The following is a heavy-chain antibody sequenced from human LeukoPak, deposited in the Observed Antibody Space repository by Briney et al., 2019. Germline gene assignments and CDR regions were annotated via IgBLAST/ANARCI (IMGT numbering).Heavy chain of an antibody. Sequence: GGSLRLSCAASGFTFSTYDMHWVRQTTGGGLEWVSGIGPSGDTHYPDSVEGRFTISRENAKNSLYLQMNSLRAGDTAVYYCTRGFYCSDHSCYVNGEFDYWGQGTLVTVFS. CDR3: TRGFYCSDHSCYVNGEFDY. D-gene: IGHD2-2*01. V-gene: IGHV3-13*01. CDR2: IGPSGDT. CDR1: GFTFSTYD. J-gene: IGHJ4*02.